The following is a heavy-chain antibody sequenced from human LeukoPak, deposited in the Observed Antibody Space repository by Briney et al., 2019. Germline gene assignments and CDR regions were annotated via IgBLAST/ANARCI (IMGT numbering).Heavy chain of an antibody. D-gene: IGHD3-3*01. Sequence: SQTLSLTCTVSGGSISSGGYYWSWIRQHPGKGLEWIGYIYYSGSTYYNPSLKSRVTISVDTSKNQFSLKLSSVTAADTAVYYCARDFCPVFGSGYYYYYSGTDVWGKGTTVTVSS. CDR2: IYYSGST. J-gene: IGHJ6*04. CDR1: GGSISSGGYY. V-gene: IGHV4-31*03. CDR3: ARDFCPVFGSGYYYYYSGTDV.